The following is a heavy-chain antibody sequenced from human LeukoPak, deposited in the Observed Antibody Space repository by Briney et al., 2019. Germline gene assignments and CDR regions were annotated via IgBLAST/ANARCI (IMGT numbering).Heavy chain of an antibody. J-gene: IGHJ4*02. CDR1: GFTFSSYS. D-gene: IGHD6-19*01. CDR2: ISSSSSYI. Sequence: GGSLRLSCAASGFTFSSYSMNWVRQAPGKGLEWVSSISSSSSYIYYADSVKGRFTISRDNAKNSLYLQMNSLRAEDTAVYYCARDRTSGYSSGCHLDYWGQGTLVTVSS. V-gene: IGHV3-21*01. CDR3: ARDRTSGYSSGCHLDY.